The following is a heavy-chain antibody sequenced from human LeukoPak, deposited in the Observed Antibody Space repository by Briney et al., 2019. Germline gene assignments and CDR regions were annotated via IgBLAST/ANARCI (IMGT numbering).Heavy chain of an antibody. V-gene: IGHV1-2*02. CDR2: INPNSGGT. CDR3: ANEVLGYCSSTSCAPGY. D-gene: IGHD2-2*01. CDR1: GYTFTGYY. J-gene: IGHJ4*02. Sequence: ASVKVSCKASGYTFTGYYMHWVRQAPGQGLEWMGWINPNSGGTNYAQKFKGRVTMTRDTSISTAYMELNRLRSDDTAVYYCANEVLGYCSSTSCAPGYWGQGTLVTVSS.